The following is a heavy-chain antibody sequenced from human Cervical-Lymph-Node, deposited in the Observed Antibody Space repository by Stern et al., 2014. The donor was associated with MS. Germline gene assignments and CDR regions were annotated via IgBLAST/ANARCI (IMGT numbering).Heavy chain of an antibody. CDR1: GYRFAYYG. J-gene: IGHJ4*02. CDR3: ARYLDIVATIPGGY. V-gene: IGHV1-18*01. D-gene: IGHD5-12*01. Sequence: QMQLVQSGAEVKKPGASVKVSCKASGYRFAYYGISWVRQAPGQGLEWMGWINVYNGNTNYTQKVQDRVTMTTDTSTSTVYMELRSLIADDTAVYYCARYLDIVATIPGGYWGQGTLVTVSS. CDR2: INVYNGNT.